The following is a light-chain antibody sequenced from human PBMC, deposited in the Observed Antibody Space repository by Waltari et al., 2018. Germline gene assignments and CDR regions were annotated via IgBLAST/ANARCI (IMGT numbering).Light chain of an antibody. J-gene: IGKJ1*01. Sequence: EIVLTQSPGTLSLSPGERATLSCRASQSISSSYLAWYQQKPGQPPRILLFGASSRATGIPDRFSGSVSGTDFTLTISRLESEDFAVYYCQQYGSSPKTFGQGTRVEIK. CDR1: QSISSSY. V-gene: IGKV3-20*01. CDR3: QQYGSSPKT. CDR2: GAS.